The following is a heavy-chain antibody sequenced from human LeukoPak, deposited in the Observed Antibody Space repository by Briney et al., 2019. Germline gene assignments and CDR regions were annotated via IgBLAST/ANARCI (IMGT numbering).Heavy chain of an antibody. CDR1: GYSFTSYW. D-gene: IGHD6-13*01. CDR3: ARHLLQHSSSWTDY. CDR2: IYPGDSDT. Sequence: GESLEIACKGSGYSFTSYWIGWVRQMPGKGLEWMGIIYPGDSDTRYSPSFQGQVTISADKSISTAYLQWSSLKASDTAMYYCARHLLQHSSSWTDYWGQGTLVTVSS. V-gene: IGHV5-51*01. J-gene: IGHJ4*02.